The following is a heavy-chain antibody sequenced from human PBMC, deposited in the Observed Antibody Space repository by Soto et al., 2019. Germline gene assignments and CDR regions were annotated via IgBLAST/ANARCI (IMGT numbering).Heavy chain of an antibody. D-gene: IGHD3-16*01. J-gene: IGHJ4*02. CDR2: ISAYNGNT. Sequence: ASVKVSCKASGYTFTSYGISWVRQAPGQGLEWMGWISAYNGNTNYAQKFQGRVTITTDTSASTAYMELSSLRSEDTAVYYCARDLNLSLGPLAYWGQGTLVTVSS. CDR3: ARDLNLSLGPLAY. CDR1: GYTFTSYG. V-gene: IGHV1-18*01.